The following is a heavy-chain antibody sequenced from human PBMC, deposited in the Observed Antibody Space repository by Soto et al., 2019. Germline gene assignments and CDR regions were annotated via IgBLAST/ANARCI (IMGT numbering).Heavy chain of an antibody. J-gene: IGHJ4*02. CDR2: IYYSGST. Sequence: PSETLSLTCTVSGGSISSYYWSWIRQPPGKGLEWIGYIYYSGSTNYNPSLKSRVTISVDTSKNQFSLKLSSVTAADTAVYYCARETPGYYYDSSGYSRGGFDYWGQGTLVTVS. D-gene: IGHD3-22*01. V-gene: IGHV4-59*12. CDR3: ARETPGYYYDSSGYSRGGFDY. CDR1: GGSISSYY.